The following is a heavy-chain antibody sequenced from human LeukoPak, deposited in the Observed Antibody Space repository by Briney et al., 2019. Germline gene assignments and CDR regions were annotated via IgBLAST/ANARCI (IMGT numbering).Heavy chain of an antibody. V-gene: IGHV3-15*01. Sequence: GGSLRLSCAASGFTFSTYWMSWVRQAPGKGLEWVGHIKSEPDGGTSDYAAPVKGRFTISRDDSKNTLYLRMNSLKTEDTAVYYCATVLSSTLHFGEEGIYFDDWGQGSLVTVSS. CDR2: IKSEPDGGTS. J-gene: IGHJ4*02. CDR3: ATVLSSTLHFGEEGIYFDD. D-gene: IGHD3-10*01. CDR1: GFTFSTYW.